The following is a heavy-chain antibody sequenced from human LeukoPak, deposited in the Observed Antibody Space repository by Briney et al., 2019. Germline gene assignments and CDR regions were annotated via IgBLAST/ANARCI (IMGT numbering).Heavy chain of an antibody. Sequence: PGGSLRLSCAASGFTFNNYAMNWVRQAPGKGLEWVSAITGSGHNTSYADSVKGRFTMSRDNSKNALYLQMNSLRAEDTAVYYCAKRGYNDYHYFDYWGQGTLVTVSS. CDR1: GFTFNNYA. V-gene: IGHV3-23*01. CDR2: ITGSGHNT. J-gene: IGHJ4*02. D-gene: IGHD3-16*01. CDR3: AKRGYNDYHYFDY.